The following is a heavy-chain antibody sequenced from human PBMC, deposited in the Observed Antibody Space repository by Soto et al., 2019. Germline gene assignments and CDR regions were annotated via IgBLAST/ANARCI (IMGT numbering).Heavy chain of an antibody. Sequence: GGSLRLSCAASGFTFSSYEMHCVHQAPGTGPEWVSYISSSGSTIYYADSVKGRFTISRDYSNNSRYLRRNCLRAEGTAVYYCARGLNIVLMVYATPRWFDPWGQGTLVTVAS. D-gene: IGHD2-8*01. CDR3: ARGLNIVLMVYATPRWFDP. J-gene: IGHJ5*02. V-gene: IGHV3-48*03. CDR2: ISSSGSTI. CDR1: GFTFSSYE.